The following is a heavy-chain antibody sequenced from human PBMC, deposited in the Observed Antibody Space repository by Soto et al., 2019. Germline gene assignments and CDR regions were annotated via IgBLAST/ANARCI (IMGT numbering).Heavy chain of an antibody. Sequence: QVQLQESGPGLVKPSQPLSLTCSVSGDSISRYGFYWSWIRQRPGKGLEWIGYISYSGNPYFNPSLRSRATISIDTSKNQFSLRLSSVTAADTAVYYCATRGITLYHFDSWGQGTLVTVSS. CDR1: GDSISRYGFY. J-gene: IGHJ4*02. D-gene: IGHD3-10*01. CDR2: ISYSGNP. CDR3: ATRGITLYHFDS. V-gene: IGHV4-31*03.